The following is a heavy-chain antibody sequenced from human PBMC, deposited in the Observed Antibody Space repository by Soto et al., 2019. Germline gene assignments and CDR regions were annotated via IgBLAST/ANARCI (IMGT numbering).Heavy chain of an antibody. CDR2: IYSTGTT. D-gene: IGHD3-10*01. CDR3: AKDGRGTGSHYNSFGY. Sequence: EVQLVESGGGLIQPGGSLKLSCAASGFTVGNNYMSWVRQAPGKGLEWVSLIYSTGTTKYADSVKGRFTVSRDNAKNTRYLQMNSLRAEDTAVYYCAKDGRGTGSHYNSFGYWGQGTVVTVSS. V-gene: IGHV3-53*01. J-gene: IGHJ4*02. CDR1: GFTVGNNY.